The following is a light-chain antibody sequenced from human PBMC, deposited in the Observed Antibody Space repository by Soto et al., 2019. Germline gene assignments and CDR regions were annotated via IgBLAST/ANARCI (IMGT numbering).Light chain of an antibody. CDR1: QDISNY. J-gene: IGKJ3*01. V-gene: IGKV1-33*01. CDR2: DAS. Sequence: DIQMTQSPSSLSASVGDRVTITCQASQDISNYLNWYQQKPGKAPKLLIYDASNLETGVPSRFSGCGSGTDFTFTISSLQPEDIATYYCQQYNNLSLFTFGPGTKVDIK. CDR3: QQYNNLSLFT.